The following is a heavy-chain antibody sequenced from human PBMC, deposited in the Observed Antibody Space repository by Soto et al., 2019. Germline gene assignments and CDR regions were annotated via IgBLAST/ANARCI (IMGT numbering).Heavy chain of an antibody. CDR1: GYTFSSYY. CDR2: MNSNGGNT. V-gene: IGHV1-8*01. D-gene: IGHD3-16*01. CDR3: ASAWGTPRDY. Sequence: QVQLVQSGAEVKKPWASVKVSCKASGYTFSSYYSNWVRQATGQGLEWMGWMNSNGGNTDYAQKFQGRVTMTRNTSISTTYMALSSLRSEDAAVYYCASAWGTPRDYWGQGTLVTVSS. J-gene: IGHJ4*02.